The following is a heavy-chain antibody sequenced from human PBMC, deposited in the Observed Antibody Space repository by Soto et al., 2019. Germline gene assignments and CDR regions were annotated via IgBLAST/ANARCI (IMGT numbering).Heavy chain of an antibody. J-gene: IGHJ4*02. CDR3: AKGRGGSGSLTPRVDF. CDR1: GFTLNNYV. CDR2: ISGGGDTT. Sequence: EVQLLESGGGLVQPGGSLRLSFAASGFTLNNYVMTWVRQAPGKGLEWVSAISGGGDTTSYADSVKARFTVSRDGSKNTLYLKMSSLRAEDTALYYCAKGRGGSGSLTPRVDFWGQGTLVTVSS. V-gene: IGHV3-23*01. D-gene: IGHD3-10*01.